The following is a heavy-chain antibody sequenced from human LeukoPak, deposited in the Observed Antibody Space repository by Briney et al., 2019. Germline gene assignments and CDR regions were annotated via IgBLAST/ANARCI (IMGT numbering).Heavy chain of an antibody. Sequence: QAGGSLRLSCTVSGFTVSSNSMSWVRQAPGKGLEWVSAISGSGGSTYYADSVKGRFTISRDNSKNTLYLQMNSLRAEDTAVYYCAKDYYDSSGYSLDAFDIWGQGTMVTVSS. V-gene: IGHV3-23*01. CDR2: ISGSGGST. J-gene: IGHJ3*02. D-gene: IGHD3-22*01. CDR1: GFTVSSNS. CDR3: AKDYYDSSGYSLDAFDI.